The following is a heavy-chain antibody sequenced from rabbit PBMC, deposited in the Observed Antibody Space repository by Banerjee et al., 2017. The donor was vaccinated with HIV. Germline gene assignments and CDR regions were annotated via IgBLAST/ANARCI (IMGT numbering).Heavy chain of an antibody. V-gene: IGHV1S40*01. J-gene: IGHJ4*01. CDR3: ARDLSDSINYMDL. CDR2: IDAGSSGST. D-gene: IGHD8-1*01. Sequence: QSLEESGGDLVKPGASLTLTCTASGFSFSSSYYMYWVRQAPGKGLEWIACIDAGSSGSTWYASWAKGRFTISKTSSTTVTLQMTSLTAADTATYFCARDLSDSINYMDLWGPGTLVTVS. CDR1: GFSFSSSYY.